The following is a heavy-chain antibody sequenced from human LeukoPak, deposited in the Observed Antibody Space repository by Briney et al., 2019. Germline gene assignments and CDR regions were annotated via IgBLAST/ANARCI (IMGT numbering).Heavy chain of an antibody. V-gene: IGHV3-23*01. D-gene: IGHD2-15*01. Sequence: PGGSLRLSCAASGFTFSSYAMSWVRQAPGKGLEWVSAISGNGDSTYYVDSVKGRFAISRDNSKNTLYLQMNNLRAEDTAVYYCALYCSGGSCYSMGGAFDIWGQGTMVTVSS. J-gene: IGHJ3*02. CDR1: GFTFSSYA. CDR2: ISGNGDST. CDR3: ALYCSGGSCYSMGGAFDI.